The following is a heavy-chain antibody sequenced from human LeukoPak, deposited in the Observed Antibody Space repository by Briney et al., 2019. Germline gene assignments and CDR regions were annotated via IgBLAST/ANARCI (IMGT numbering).Heavy chain of an antibody. D-gene: IGHD6-19*01. J-gene: IGHJ4*02. V-gene: IGHV3-23*01. CDR2: ISGSCDST. Sequence: GGSLRLSCAASGFTFSSYAINWVRQAPGTGLEWVSAISGSCDSTFYADSVKGRFTNSRDNYKNTLYLQMNSLRAEDTAVYYCAKTPHGYSSGWNYFDYWGQGTLVTVSS. CDR3: AKTPHGYSSGWNYFDY. CDR1: GFTFSSYA.